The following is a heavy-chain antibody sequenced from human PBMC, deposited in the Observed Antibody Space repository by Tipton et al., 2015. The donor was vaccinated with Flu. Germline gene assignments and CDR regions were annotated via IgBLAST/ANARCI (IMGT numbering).Heavy chain of an antibody. J-gene: IGHJ4*02. D-gene: IGHD4-17*01. CDR3: ARVFPPYGDYANDY. V-gene: IGHV1-18*01. CDR1: GYIFTSYG. Sequence: QMQLVQSGAEVKKPGASVKVSCKASGYIFTSYGISWVRQAPGQGLEWMGWISAYNGNTNYTQKLQGRVTMTTDTFTSTAYMGLRSLRPAATAVYYCARVFPPYGDYANDYWGQGTLVTVSS. CDR2: ISAYNGNT.